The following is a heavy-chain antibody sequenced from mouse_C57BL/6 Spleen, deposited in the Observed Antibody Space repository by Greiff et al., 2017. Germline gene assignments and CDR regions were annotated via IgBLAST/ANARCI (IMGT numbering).Heavy chain of an antibody. CDR2: IYPGDGDT. D-gene: IGHD1-1*01. Sequence: VKLQESGAELVKPGASVKISCKASGYAFSSYWMNWVKPRPGKGLEWIGQIYPGDGDTNYNGKFKGKATLTADKSSSTAYMQLSSLTSEDSAVYFCARFYYYGSSYAMDYWGQGTSVTVSS. V-gene: IGHV1-80*01. J-gene: IGHJ4*01. CDR1: GYAFSSYW. CDR3: ARFYYYGSSYAMDY.